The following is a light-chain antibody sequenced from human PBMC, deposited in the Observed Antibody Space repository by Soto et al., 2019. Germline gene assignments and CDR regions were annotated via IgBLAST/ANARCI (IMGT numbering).Light chain of an antibody. J-gene: IGLJ2*01. CDR3: RSYTSSSTLVV. Sequence: QSVLTQPASVSGSPGQSITISCTGTSSDVGGYNYVSWYQQHPGKAPKLMIYEVSNRPSGVSNRFSGSKSGNTASLTISGLHAEDEADYYCRSYTSSSTLVVFGGGTKLTVL. V-gene: IGLV2-14*01. CDR1: SSDVGGYNY. CDR2: EVS.